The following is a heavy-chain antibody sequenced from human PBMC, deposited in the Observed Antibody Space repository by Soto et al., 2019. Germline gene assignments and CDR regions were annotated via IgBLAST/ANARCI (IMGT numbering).Heavy chain of an antibody. Sequence: GGSLRLSCAASGFTFDDYAMHWVRQAPGKGLEWVPGISWNSGSIGYADSVKGRFTISRDNAKNSLYLQMNSLRAEDTALYYCAKDWSHVLNDAFDIWGQGTMVTVSS. J-gene: IGHJ3*02. CDR1: GFTFDDYA. D-gene: IGHD3-16*01. V-gene: IGHV3-9*01. CDR3: AKDWSHVLNDAFDI. CDR2: ISWNSGSI.